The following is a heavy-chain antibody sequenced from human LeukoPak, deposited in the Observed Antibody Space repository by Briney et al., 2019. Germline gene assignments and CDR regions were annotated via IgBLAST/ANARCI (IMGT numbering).Heavy chain of an antibody. D-gene: IGHD5-18*01. Sequence: PGGSLRLSCAASGFTFRDYRDSWMSWVRQAPGKGLEWVANIKQDGSEKYYVDSVKGRFTISRDNAKNSLFLQMNSLRAEDTAVYYCARVGRYSYAHNSWGQGTLVTVSS. J-gene: IGHJ4*02. CDR1: GFTFRDYRDSW. CDR3: ARVGRYSYAHNS. CDR2: IKQDGSEK. V-gene: IGHV3-7*01.